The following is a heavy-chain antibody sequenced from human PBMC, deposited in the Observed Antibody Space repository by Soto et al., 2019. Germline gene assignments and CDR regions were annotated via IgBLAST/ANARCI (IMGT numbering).Heavy chain of an antibody. CDR1: GFTFSSYG. D-gene: IGHD3-22*01. V-gene: IGHV3-33*01. J-gene: IGHJ3*02. CDR2: IWYDGSNK. CDR3: AREAYYDSSGYYLAGAFDI. Sequence: QVQLVESGEGVVQPGRSLRLSCAASGFTFSSYGMHWVRQAPGKGLEWVAVIWYDGSNKYYADSVKGRFTISRDNSKNTLYLQMNSLRAEDTAVYYCAREAYYDSSGYYLAGAFDIWGQGTMVTVSS.